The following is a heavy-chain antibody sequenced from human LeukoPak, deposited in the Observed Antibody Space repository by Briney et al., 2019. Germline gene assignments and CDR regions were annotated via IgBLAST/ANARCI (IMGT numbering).Heavy chain of an antibody. CDR2: ISTDGSST. J-gene: IGHJ6*02. Sequence: PRGSLRLSCAASGFTSSRYWMHWRRPAPGKGLVWVSRISTDGSSTTYADSVKGRFTISRDNGRNPLYLQMYSLQAEDTAVYYCASYLTSIPSGMDVWGQGTTVTVSS. D-gene: IGHD2/OR15-2a*01. V-gene: IGHV3-74*01. CDR3: ASYLTSIPSGMDV. CDR1: GFTSSRYW.